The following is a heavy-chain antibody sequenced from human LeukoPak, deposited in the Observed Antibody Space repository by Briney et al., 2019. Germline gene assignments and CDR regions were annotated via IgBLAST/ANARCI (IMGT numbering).Heavy chain of an antibody. Sequence: GGSLRLSCAASGFTISNTDISWVRQAPGRGLEWVSVTYVGGNTDSADFVKDRFTISTDNSKNTLYLHMNNLRAEDTAVYYCARDLNVWGQGTLVTVSS. CDR2: TYVGGNT. CDR3: ARDLNV. CDR1: GFTISNTD. V-gene: IGHV3-66*01. J-gene: IGHJ4*02.